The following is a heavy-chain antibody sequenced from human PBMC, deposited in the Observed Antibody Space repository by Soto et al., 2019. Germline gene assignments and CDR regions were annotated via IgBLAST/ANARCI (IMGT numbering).Heavy chain of an antibody. Sequence: GGSLRLSCAASGFTFSSYAMHWVRQAPGKGLEWVAVISYDGSNKYYADSVKGRFTISRDNSKNTLYLQMNSLRAEDTAVYYCARVPGRQGARFWLDYWGQGTLVTVSS. CDR2: ISYDGSNK. J-gene: IGHJ4*02. CDR1: GFTFSSYA. D-gene: IGHD1-26*01. V-gene: IGHV3-30-3*01. CDR3: ARVPGRQGARFWLDY.